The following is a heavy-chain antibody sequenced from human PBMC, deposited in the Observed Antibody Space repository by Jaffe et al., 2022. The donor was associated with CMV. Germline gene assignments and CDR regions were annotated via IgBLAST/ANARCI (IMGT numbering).Heavy chain of an antibody. D-gene: IGHD3-3*02. V-gene: IGHV1-3*01. CDR3: AREISRIFGVVIEGNYFDY. Sequence: QVQLVQSGAEVKKPGASVKVSCKASGYTFTSYAMHWVRQAPGQRLEWMGWINAGNGNTKYSQKFQGRVTITRDTSASTAYMELSSLRSEDTAVYYCAREISRIFGVVIEGNYFDYWGQGTLVTVSS. CDR1: GYTFTSYA. J-gene: IGHJ4*02. CDR2: INAGNGNT.